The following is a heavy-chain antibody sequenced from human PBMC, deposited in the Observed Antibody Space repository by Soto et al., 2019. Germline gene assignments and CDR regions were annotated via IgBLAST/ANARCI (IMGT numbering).Heavy chain of an antibody. D-gene: IGHD3-10*01. CDR2: INHSGST. V-gene: IGHV4-34*01. CDR3: ARKVRGLGFDY. CDR1: GGSFSGYY. Sequence: PSETLSLTCAVYGGSFSGYYWSWIRQPPGKGLEWIGEINHSGSTNYNPSLKSRVTISVDTSKNQFSLKLSSVTAADTAVYYCARKVRGLGFDYWGQGTLVTVSS. J-gene: IGHJ4*02.